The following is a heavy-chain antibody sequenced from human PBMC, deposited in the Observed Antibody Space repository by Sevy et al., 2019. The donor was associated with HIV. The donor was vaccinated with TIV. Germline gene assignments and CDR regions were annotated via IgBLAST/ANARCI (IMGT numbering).Heavy chain of an antibody. J-gene: IGHJ4*02. D-gene: IGHD2-2*01. CDR1: GYTLTELS. CDR3: ATDIVVGRDY. V-gene: IGHV1-24*01. CDR2: FDEDGET. Sequence: ASVKVSCKVSGYTLTELSIHWVRQAPGKGLEWMGGFDEDGETIYAQKFQGRVTMTEDTPTDTAYMELSSLRSEDTAVYYCATDIVVGRDYWGQGTLVTVSS.